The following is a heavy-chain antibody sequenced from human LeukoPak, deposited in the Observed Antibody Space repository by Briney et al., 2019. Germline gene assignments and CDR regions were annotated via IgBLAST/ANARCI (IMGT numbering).Heavy chain of an antibody. CDR3: ARDPSPYSSSWYEAQPKEDYGMDV. Sequence: GASVKVSCKASGYTFTSHAMNWVRQAPGQGLEWMGWINTNTGNPTYAQGFTGRFVFSLDTSVSTAYLQISSLKAEDTAVYYCARDPSPYSSSWYEAQPKEDYGMDVWGQGTTVTVSS. D-gene: IGHD6-13*01. CDR1: GYTFTSHA. V-gene: IGHV7-4-1*02. CDR2: INTNTGNP. J-gene: IGHJ6*02.